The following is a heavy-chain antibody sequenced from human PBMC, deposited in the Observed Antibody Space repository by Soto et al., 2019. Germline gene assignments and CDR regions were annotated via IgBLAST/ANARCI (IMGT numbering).Heavy chain of an antibody. CDR1: GGSISSGGYS. V-gene: IGHV4-30-2*01. J-gene: IGHJ4*02. CDR3: ARTLRRGPPFDY. Sequence: PSETLSLTCAVSGGSISSGGYSWSWIRQPPGKGLEWIGYIYHSGSTYYNPSLKSRVTISVDRSKNQFSLELSSVTAADTAVYYCARTLRRGPPFDYPGQAILVTVSS. D-gene: IGHD3-10*01. CDR2: IYHSGST.